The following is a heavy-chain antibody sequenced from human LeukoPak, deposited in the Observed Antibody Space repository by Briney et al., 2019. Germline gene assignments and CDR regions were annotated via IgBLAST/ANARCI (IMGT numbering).Heavy chain of an antibody. CDR2: ISYDGSNK. V-gene: IGHV3-30-3*01. D-gene: IGHD1-26*01. J-gene: IGHJ4*02. CDR1: GFTFSSYA. CDR3: ARDREWELLGPFDY. Sequence: PGGSLRLSCAASGFTFSSYAMHWVRQAPGKGLEWAAVISYDGSNKYYADSVKGRFTISRDNSKNTLYLQMNSLRAEDTAVYYCARDREWELLGPFDYWGQGTLVTVSS.